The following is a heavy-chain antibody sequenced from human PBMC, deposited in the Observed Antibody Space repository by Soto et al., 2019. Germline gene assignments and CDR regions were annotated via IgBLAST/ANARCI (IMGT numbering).Heavy chain of an antibody. J-gene: IGHJ6*03. CDR1: GFIFSNSW. CDR2: INSDGSST. V-gene: IGHV3-74*01. CDR3: ARDWSGPGNSAYYYYNMDV. Sequence: EVQLVESGGGLVQPGGSLRLSCAASGFIFSNSWMHWVRQAPGKGLVWVSRINSDGSSTDYADSVKGRFTISIDNAKNTLYLQMNSLRAEDTALYYCARDWSGPGNSAYYYYNMDVWGKGTTVTVSS. D-gene: IGHD3-3*01.